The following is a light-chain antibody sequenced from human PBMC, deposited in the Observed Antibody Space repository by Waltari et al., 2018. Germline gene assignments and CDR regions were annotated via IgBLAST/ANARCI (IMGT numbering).Light chain of an antibody. V-gene: IGKV2-30*02. CDR2: RVS. CDR1: QSLVHSDGVTY. J-gene: IGKJ1*01. Sequence: DVVMTQSPHSLPVTVGQPASFSCKPSQSLVHSDGVTYLNWFQQRPGQSPRRLIYRVSNRDSGASDRFSGSGSDTNFTLKISRVKTEDVAVYFCMQGPHWPRTFGQGTRV. CDR3: MQGPHWPRT.